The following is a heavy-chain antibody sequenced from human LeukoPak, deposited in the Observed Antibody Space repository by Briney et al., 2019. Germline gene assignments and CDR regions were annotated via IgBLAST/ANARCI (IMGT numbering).Heavy chain of an antibody. V-gene: IGHV3-9*01. CDR2: ISWNSGSI. Sequence: GGSLRLSCAASGFTLDDYAMHWVRQAPGKGLEWVSGISWNSGSIGYADSVKGRFTISRDNAKNSLYLQMNSLRAEDTALYYCAKDTASGSWFYFDYWGQGTLVTVSS. CDR3: AKDTASGSWFYFDY. D-gene: IGHD1-26*01. J-gene: IGHJ4*02. CDR1: GFTLDDYA.